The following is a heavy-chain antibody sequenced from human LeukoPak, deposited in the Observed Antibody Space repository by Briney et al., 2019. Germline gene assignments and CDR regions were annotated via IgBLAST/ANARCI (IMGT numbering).Heavy chain of an antibody. J-gene: IGHJ1*01. Sequence: ASVKVSCKASGYTFTSYDINWVRQATGQGLEWMGWMNPNSGNTGYAQKFQGRVTITRNTSISTAYMELSSLRPEDTAVYYCARISFSYDSSGYYYKYFQHWGQGTLVTVSS. V-gene: IGHV1-8*03. D-gene: IGHD3-22*01. CDR2: MNPNSGNT. CDR1: GYTFTSYD. CDR3: ARISFSYDSSGYYYKYFQH.